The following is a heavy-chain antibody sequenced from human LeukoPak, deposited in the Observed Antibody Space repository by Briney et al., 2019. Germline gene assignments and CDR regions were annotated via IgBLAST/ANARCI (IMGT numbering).Heavy chain of an antibody. D-gene: IGHD3-10*01. CDR3: ARDAGFGESMPSLDAFDI. CDR2: INPSGGST. CDR1: GYTFTSYY. Sequence: GASVKVSCKASGYTFTSYYMHWVRQAPGQGLEWMGIINPSGGSTSYAQKFQGRVTMTRDTSTSTVYMELSSLRSEDTAVYYCARDAGFGESMPSLDAFDIWGQGTMVTVSS. V-gene: IGHV1-46*01. J-gene: IGHJ3*02.